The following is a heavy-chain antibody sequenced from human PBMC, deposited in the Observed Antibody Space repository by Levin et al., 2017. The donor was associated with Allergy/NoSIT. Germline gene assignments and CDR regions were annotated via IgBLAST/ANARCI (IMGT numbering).Heavy chain of an antibody. CDR3: VRADYDRWTGHFYLHH. J-gene: IGHJ1*01. CDR2: INSDGSNR. D-gene: IGHD3-3*01. V-gene: IGHV3-74*01. Sequence: PGGSLRLSCVASRFALGNHWMHWVRQAPGKGLECASRINSDGSNRGYADSVKGRFTVSRDNIKNTLYLEMNSLRVEDTAVYFCVRADYDRWTGHFYLHHWGQGTLVSVSS. CDR1: RFALGNHW.